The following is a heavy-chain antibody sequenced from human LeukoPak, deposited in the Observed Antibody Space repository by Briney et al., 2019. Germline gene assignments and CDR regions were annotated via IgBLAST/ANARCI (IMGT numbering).Heavy chain of an antibody. D-gene: IGHD3-10*01. CDR1: SYSISSDYY. V-gene: IGHV4-34*01. J-gene: IGHJ4*02. CDR3: ARGLWFGESRPYYYDY. Sequence: PSETLSLTCVVSSYSISSDYYWSWIRQPPGKGLEWIGDINDSGSTNYNPSLRSRVTISVDTSMNQFSLKMRSVTAADTADYYCARGLWFGESRPYYYDYWGQGNLVTVST. CDR2: INDSGST.